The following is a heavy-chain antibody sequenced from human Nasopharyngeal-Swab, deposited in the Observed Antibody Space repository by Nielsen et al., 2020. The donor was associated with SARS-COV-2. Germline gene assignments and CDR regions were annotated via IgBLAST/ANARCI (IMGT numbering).Heavy chain of an antibody. J-gene: IGHJ6*03. CDR3: ARGGWLRRDYYYVYYYMDV. CDR1: GGTFSSYG. V-gene: IGHV1-69*10. Sequence: SVKVSCKTSGGTFSSYGISWVRQAPGEGLEWMGGIIPVLPIQRYAQKFRDRVTITADTSTSTAYMELSSLRSEDTATYYCARGGWLRRDYYYVYYYMDVWGKGTTVTVSS. CDR2: IIPVLPIQ. D-gene: IGHD5-24*01.